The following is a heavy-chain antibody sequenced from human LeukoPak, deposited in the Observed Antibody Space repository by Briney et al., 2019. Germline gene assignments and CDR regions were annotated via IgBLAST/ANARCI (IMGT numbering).Heavy chain of an antibody. V-gene: IGHV3-23*01. D-gene: IGHD1-26*01. CDR2: ISGSGGST. Sequence: GGSLRLSCAASGFTFSSYAMNWVRQAPGKGLEWVSGISGSGGSTYYADSVKGRFTISRDNSKNTLYLQMNSRRAEDTAVYYCAKDRGGSTYYFDYWGQGTLVTVSS. CDR1: GFTFSSYA. CDR3: AKDRGGSTYYFDY. J-gene: IGHJ4*02.